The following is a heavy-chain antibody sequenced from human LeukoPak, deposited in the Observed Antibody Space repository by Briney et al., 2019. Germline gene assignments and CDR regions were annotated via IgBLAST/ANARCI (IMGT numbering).Heavy chain of an antibody. V-gene: IGHV3-74*01. CDR2: IDSDGSST. Sequence: GGSLRLSCAASGFTFSSYWMHWVRQAPGKGLVWVSRIDSDGSSTSYADSVKGRFTISRDNAKNTLYLQMNSLRAEDTAVYYCARSPNIAVAGRIYYYYYGMDVWGQGTTVTVSS. J-gene: IGHJ6*02. CDR1: GFTFSSYW. D-gene: IGHD6-19*01. CDR3: ARSPNIAVAGRIYYYYYGMDV.